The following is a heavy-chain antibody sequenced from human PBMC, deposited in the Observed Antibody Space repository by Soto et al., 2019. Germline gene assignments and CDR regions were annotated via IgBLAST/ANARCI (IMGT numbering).Heavy chain of an antibody. J-gene: IGHJ4*02. D-gene: IGHD3-9*01. CDR3: ARAPILRYFDWLVNFDY. Sequence: QVQLVQSGAEVKKPGASVKVSCKASGYTFTSYAMHWVRQAPGQRLEWMGWINAGNGNTKYSQKFQGRVTITRDTSASTAYMELSSLRSEDTAVYYCARAPILRYFDWLVNFDYWGQGTLVTVSS. V-gene: IGHV1-3*01. CDR2: INAGNGNT. CDR1: GYTFTSYA.